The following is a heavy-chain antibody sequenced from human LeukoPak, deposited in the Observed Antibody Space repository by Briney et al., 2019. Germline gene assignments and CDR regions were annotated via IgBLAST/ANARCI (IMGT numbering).Heavy chain of an antibody. V-gene: IGHV3-23*01. CDR1: GFTFSSYA. D-gene: IGHD6-13*01. J-gene: IGHJ4*02. CDR3: AKGPTYSSSWYLFDY. CDR2: ISGSGGST. Sequence: GGSLRLSCAASGFTFSSYAMSWVRQAPGKGLEWVSAISGSGGSTYYADSVKGRFTISRDNSKNTLYLQMNSLRAEDTAVYYCAKGPTYSSSWYLFDYWGQGTLVTVSS.